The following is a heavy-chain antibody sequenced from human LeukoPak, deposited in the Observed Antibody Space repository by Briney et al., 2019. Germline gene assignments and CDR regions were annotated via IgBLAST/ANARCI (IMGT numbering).Heavy chain of an antibody. J-gene: IGHJ4*02. CDR2: IIPIFGTA. CDR3: ARSIHHYYGSSGYLAGD. CDR1: GGTFSSYA. D-gene: IGHD3-22*01. Sequence: ASVKVSCKASGGTFSSYAISWVRQAPGQGLEWMGGIIPIFGTANYAQKFQGRVTITADESTSTAYMELSSLRSEDTAVYYCARSIHHYYGSSGYLAGDWGQGTLVTVSS. V-gene: IGHV1-69*13.